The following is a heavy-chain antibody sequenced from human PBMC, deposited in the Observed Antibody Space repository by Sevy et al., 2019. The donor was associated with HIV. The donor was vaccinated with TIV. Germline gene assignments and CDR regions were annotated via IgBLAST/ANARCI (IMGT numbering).Heavy chain of an antibody. V-gene: IGHV4-59*08. CDR3: ARRNDFDI. CDR1: GGSINSHH. Sequence: WETLSLTCTVSGGSINSHHWNWIPQPPGKGLEWIGYVYYTGGTNYNPSLKNRVTISVDRTKNQFSLKLTSVTAADTAVCYCARRNDFDIWGQGTMVTVSS. J-gene: IGHJ3*02. CDR2: VYYTGGT.